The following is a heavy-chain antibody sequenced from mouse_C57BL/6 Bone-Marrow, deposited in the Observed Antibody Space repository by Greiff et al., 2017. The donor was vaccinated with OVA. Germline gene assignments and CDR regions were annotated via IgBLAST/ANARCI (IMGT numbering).Heavy chain of an antibody. D-gene: IGHD2-1*01. V-gene: IGHV2-2*01. Sequence: VQLVESGPGLVPPSQSLSITCTVSGFSLTSYGVHWVRQSPGKGLEWLGVIWSGGSTDYNAAFISRLSISKDNSKSQVFFKMNSLQADDTAIYYCARDSTVGADRYFDDWGTGTTVTVSS. CDR2: IWSGGST. CDR3: ARDSTVGADRYFDD. CDR1: GFSLTSYG. J-gene: IGHJ1*03.